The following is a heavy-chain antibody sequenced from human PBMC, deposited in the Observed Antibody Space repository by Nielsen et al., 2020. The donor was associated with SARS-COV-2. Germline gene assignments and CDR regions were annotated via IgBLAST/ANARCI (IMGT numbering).Heavy chain of an antibody. CDR3: ARGEVVGNYYYGMDV. J-gene: IGHJ6*02. D-gene: IGHD1-14*01. Sequence: LRLSCTVSGGSINSGSYYWSWIRQPAGKGLEWIGRIYTSGSTNYNPSLKSRVTISVDTSKNQFSLKLSSVTAADTAVYYCARGEVVGNYYYGMDVWGQGITVTVSS. CDR2: IYTSGST. CDR1: GGSINSGSYY. V-gene: IGHV4-61*02.